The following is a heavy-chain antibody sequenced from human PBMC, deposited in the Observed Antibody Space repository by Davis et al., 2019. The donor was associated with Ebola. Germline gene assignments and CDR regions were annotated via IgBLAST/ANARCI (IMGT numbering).Heavy chain of an antibody. Sequence: MPSETLSLTCTVSGGSISSYYWSWIRQPPGKGLEWIGEINHSGSTNYNPSLKSRVTISVDTSKNQFSLKLSSVTAADTAVYYCARGPGYSSSWAYWYFDLWGRGTLVTVSS. V-gene: IGHV4-34*01. J-gene: IGHJ2*01. CDR3: ARGPGYSSSWAYWYFDL. CDR1: GGSISSYY. D-gene: IGHD6-13*01. CDR2: INHSGST.